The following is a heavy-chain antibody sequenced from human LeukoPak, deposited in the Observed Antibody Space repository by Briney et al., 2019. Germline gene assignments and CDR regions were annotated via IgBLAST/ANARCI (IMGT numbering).Heavy chain of an antibody. D-gene: IGHD4-11*01. CDR3: ARAVNYHYYYYYMDV. CDR2: MNPNSGNT. J-gene: IGHJ6*03. V-gene: IGHV1-8*01. Sequence: GASVKVSCKASGYTFTSYDINWVRQATGQGLEWMGWMNPNSGNTGYAQKFQGRVTMTRNTSISTAYMELSSLRSEDTAVYYCARAVNYHYYYYYMDVWGKGTTVTVSS. CDR1: GYTFTSYD.